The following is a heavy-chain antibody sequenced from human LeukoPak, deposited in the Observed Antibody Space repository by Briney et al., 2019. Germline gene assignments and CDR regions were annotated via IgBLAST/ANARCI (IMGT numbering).Heavy chain of an antibody. J-gene: IGHJ6*03. Sequence: GGSLRLSCAASGFTFNNYGMHWVRQAPGKGLEWVAFIRYNGNNQYYADSVKGRFTISRDNSKNMLYLQMDSLKGDDTAVYYCAKDSVFYYIDVWGKGTTVIISS. V-gene: IGHV3-30*02. CDR1: GFTFNNYG. CDR3: AKDSVFYYIDV. D-gene: IGHD3-10*01. CDR2: IRYNGNNQ.